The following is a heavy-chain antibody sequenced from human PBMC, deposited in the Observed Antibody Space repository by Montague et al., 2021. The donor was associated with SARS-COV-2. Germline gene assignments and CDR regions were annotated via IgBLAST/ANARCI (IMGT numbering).Heavy chain of an antibody. CDR1: TDSFSGYY. V-gene: IGHV4-34*01. CDR2: INHSGST. CDR3: ARGADYDFWSGFLRYKWFGP. J-gene: IGHJ5*02. D-gene: IGHD3-3*01. Sequence: SETLSLTCAVYTDSFSGYYWSWIRQSPGKGLEWIGEINHSGSTNYNPSLQSRVTISVDKSKKQFSLKLRSLTAADTAVYYCARGADYDFWSGFLRYKWFGPWGQGTPVIVSS.